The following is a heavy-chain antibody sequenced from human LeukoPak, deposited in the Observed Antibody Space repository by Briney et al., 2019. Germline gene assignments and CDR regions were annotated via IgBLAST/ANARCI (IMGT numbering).Heavy chain of an antibody. CDR1: GFTFSDYY. Sequence: GGSLRLSCAASGFTFSDYYMGWIRQAPGQGLEWISYISANGITTYYADSVKGRFTISRDNARNSLSLYMNFLRAEDTAVYYCASSLNTVMISPYYFDYWGQGTLVTVSS. CDR2: ISANGITT. D-gene: IGHD5-18*01. V-gene: IGHV3-11*04. CDR3: ASSLNTVMISPYYFDY. J-gene: IGHJ4*02.